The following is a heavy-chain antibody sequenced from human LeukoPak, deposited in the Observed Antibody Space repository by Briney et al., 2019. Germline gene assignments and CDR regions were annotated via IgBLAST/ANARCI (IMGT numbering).Heavy chain of an antibody. CDR3: ARTYYDILTAYNPYFDY. Sequence: GGSLRLSCAASGFTFSSYSMNWVRQAPGKGLEWVSSISSSSSYIYYADSVKGRFTISRDNAKNSLYLQMNSLRAEDTAVYYCARTYYDILTAYNPYFDYWGQGTLVTVSS. J-gene: IGHJ4*02. D-gene: IGHD3-9*01. V-gene: IGHV3-21*01. CDR1: GFTFSSYS. CDR2: ISSSSSYI.